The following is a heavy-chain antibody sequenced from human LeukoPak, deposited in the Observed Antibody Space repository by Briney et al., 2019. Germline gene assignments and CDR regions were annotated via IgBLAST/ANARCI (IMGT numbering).Heavy chain of an antibody. V-gene: IGHV3-30-3*01. J-gene: IGHJ4*02. Sequence: PGGSLRLSCAASGFTFSSYWMSWVRLAPGRGLEWVALISHDGNNEYYRNSVRGRFTISRDTSKSTLYLQMNSLRAEDTAVYYCARDRGMTTDSFDYWGQGTLVTVSS. CDR2: ISHDGNNE. CDR1: GFTFSSYW. CDR3: ARDRGMTTDSFDY. D-gene: IGHD4-11*01.